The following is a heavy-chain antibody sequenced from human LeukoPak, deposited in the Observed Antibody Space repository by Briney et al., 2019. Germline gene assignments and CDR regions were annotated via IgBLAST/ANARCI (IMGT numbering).Heavy chain of an antibody. CDR1: GFTFSSYS. CDR3: AKGGPSYYYDSSGFGHFDY. CDR2: ISSSGSYI. D-gene: IGHD3-22*01. Sequence: PGGSLRLSCAASGFTFSSYSMNWVRQAPGKGLEWVSSISSSGSYIYYADSVKGRFTISRDNSKNSLYLQMNSLRTEDTALYYCAKGGPSYYYDSSGFGHFDYWGQGTLVTVSS. J-gene: IGHJ4*02. V-gene: IGHV3-21*04.